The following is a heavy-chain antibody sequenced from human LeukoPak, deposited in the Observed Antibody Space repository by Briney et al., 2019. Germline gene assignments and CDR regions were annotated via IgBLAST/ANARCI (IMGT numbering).Heavy chain of an antibody. Sequence: GASVKVSCKASGGTFSSYTISWVRQAPGQGLEWMGRIIPILGIANYAQKFQGRVTITADKSTSTAYMELSSLRSEDTAVYYCAREGPTMIVLADAFDICGQGTMVTVSS. CDR3: AREGPTMIVLADAFDI. CDR1: GGTFSSYT. D-gene: IGHD3-22*01. J-gene: IGHJ3*02. CDR2: IIPILGIA. V-gene: IGHV1-69*04.